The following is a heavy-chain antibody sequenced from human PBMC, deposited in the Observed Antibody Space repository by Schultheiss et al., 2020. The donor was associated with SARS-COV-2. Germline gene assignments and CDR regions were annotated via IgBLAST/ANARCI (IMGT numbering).Heavy chain of an antibody. D-gene: IGHD2-2*01. J-gene: IGHJ4*02. Sequence: SETLSLTCTVSGGSISSGGYYWGWIRQPPGKGLEWIGSIYYSGSTYYNPSLKSRVTISVDTSKNQFSLKLSSVTAADTAVYYCARQLSPAAIGCDYWGQGTLVTVSS. CDR1: GGSISSGGYY. CDR2: IYYSGST. V-gene: IGHV4-39*01. CDR3: ARQLSPAAIGCDY.